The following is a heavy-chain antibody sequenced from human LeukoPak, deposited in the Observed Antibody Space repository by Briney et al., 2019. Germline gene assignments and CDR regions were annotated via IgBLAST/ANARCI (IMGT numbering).Heavy chain of an antibody. CDR1: GFSLSTTGVG. D-gene: IGHD6-19*01. J-gene: IGHJ1*01. Sequence: ESGPTLVHPTQTLTLTFTFSGFSLSTTGVGVGWIRRPPGKALEWLALIYWDDAKRYSPSLKSRLTITKYTSKHQVVLTMTNMDPVDTATYYCASRLGGSGWNGGYFLHWGQGTLVTVSS. V-gene: IGHV2-5*02. CDR3: ASRLGGSGWNGGYFLH. CDR2: IYWDDAK.